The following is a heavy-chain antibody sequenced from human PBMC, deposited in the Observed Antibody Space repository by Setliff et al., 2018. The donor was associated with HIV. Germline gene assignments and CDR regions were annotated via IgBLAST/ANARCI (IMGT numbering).Heavy chain of an antibody. J-gene: IGHJ5*02. V-gene: IGHV1-3*04. Sequence: ASVKVSCKASGYTFTKYGLSWVRQAPGQRLEWMGWINTVNGNTKYSQKFQGRVTITRDTSASTVYMELSSLRSGDTAVYYCARDLNSGDYPHWFDPWGQGTLVTVSS. CDR2: INTVNGNT. D-gene: IGHD4-17*01. CDR3: ARDLNSGDYPHWFDP. CDR1: GYTFTKYG.